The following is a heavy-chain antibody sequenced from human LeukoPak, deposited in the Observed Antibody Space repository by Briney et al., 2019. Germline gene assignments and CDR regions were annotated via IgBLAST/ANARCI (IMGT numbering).Heavy chain of an antibody. CDR1: NASIISSSYY. D-gene: IGHD4-17*01. V-gene: IGHV4-39*07. J-gene: IGHJ3*02. Sequence: SETLSLTCSVSNASIISSSYYWGWIRQPPGKGLEWIGSIYYRGRTYYNPSLKIRVTISADTSKNQFSLNLNSVTAADTAVYYCARDYGVTTYDAFDIWGQGTMVTVSS. CDR3: ARDYGVTTYDAFDI. CDR2: IYYRGRT.